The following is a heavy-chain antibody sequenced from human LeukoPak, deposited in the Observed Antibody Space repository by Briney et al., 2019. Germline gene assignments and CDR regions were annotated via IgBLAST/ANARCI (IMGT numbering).Heavy chain of an antibody. CDR3: ARGYCSGGSCSKFDY. J-gene: IGHJ4*02. CDR2: IYSGGIT. CDR1: AFTVSSNY. D-gene: IGHD2-15*01. Sequence: GGSLRLSCTASAFTVSSNYMSWVRQAPGKGLEWVSVIYSGGITYYADSVKGRFTISRDNSTNTLYLQMNSLRAEDTAVYYCARGYCSGGSCSKFDYWGQGTLVTVSS. V-gene: IGHV3-66*01.